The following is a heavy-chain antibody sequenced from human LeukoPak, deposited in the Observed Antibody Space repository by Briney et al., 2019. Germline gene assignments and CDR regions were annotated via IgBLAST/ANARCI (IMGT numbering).Heavy chain of an antibody. J-gene: IGHJ4*02. Sequence: PGGSLRLSCAASGFTFSSYWMHWVRQAPGKGLVWVSRINRDGSSTNYADSVKGRFTISRDNAKNTLYLQMNSLRAEDTAVYYCRYYDSSGSQTDYWGQGTQVTVSS. CDR2: INRDGSST. V-gene: IGHV3-74*01. D-gene: IGHD3-22*01. CDR1: GFTFSSYW. CDR3: RYYDSSGSQTDY.